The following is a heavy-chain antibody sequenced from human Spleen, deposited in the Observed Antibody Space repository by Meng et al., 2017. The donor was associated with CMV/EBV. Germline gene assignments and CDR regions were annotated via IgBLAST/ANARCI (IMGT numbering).Heavy chain of an antibody. CDR2: ISGSGTII. CDR3: ASPTITSGHFDH. CDR1: GFTFSDSY. V-gene: IGHV3-11*01. Sequence: SCAASGFTFSDSYMSWIRQAPGRGLEWISCISGSGTIIHDTDSVKGRFTISRDNAKNSLYLQMNRLTAEDTAVYYCASPTITSGHFDHWGQGTLVTVSS. D-gene: IGHD4-11*01. J-gene: IGHJ4*02.